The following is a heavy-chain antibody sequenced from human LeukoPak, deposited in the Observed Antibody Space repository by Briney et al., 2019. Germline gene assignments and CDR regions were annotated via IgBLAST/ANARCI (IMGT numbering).Heavy chain of an antibody. V-gene: IGHV3-74*01. D-gene: IGHD2-15*01. J-gene: IGHJ4*02. Sequence: PGGSLRLSCAASGFTFSSYWMYWVRQAPGKGLVWVSGINSDGSSTNYADSMKGRFTISRDNAKNTLYLQMNSLRAEDTAVYYCVRIRLDCSGGSCQGGYWGQGILVTVSS. CDR2: INSDGSST. CDR1: GFTFSSYW. CDR3: VRIRLDCSGGSCQGGY.